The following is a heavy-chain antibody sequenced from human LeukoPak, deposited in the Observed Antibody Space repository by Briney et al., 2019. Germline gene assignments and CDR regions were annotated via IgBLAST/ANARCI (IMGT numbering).Heavy chain of an antibody. D-gene: IGHD3-22*01. CDR2: ISAYNGDT. Sequence: ASVEVSCKASGYTFSNYDITWVRQAPGQGLEWLGWISAYNGDTNYAQKLQGRVTMTTDTSTGTAYMELRSLRSDDTAVYYCARHYYDSGGYNSAFDYWGQGTLVTVSS. V-gene: IGHV1-18*01. CDR3: ARHYYDSGGYNSAFDY. J-gene: IGHJ4*02. CDR1: GYTFSNYD.